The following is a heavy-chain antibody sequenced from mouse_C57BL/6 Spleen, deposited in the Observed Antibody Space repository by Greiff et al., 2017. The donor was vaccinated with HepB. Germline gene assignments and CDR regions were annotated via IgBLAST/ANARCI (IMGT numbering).Heavy chain of an antibody. J-gene: IGHJ4*01. V-gene: IGHV1-63*01. CDR3: ARGYYGNYVGAMDY. CDR1: GYTFTNYW. D-gene: IGHD2-1*01. CDR2: IYPGGGYT. Sequence: VQLKQSGAELVRPGPSVKMSCKASGYTFTNYWIGWAKQRPGHGLEWIGDIYPGGGYTNYNEKFKGKATLTADKSSSTAYMQFSSLTSEDSAIYYCARGYYGNYVGAMDYWGQGTSVTVSS.